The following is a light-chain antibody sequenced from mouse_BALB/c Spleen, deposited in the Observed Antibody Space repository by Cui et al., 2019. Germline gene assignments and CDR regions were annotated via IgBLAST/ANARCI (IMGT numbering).Light chain of an antibody. CDR3: QQWSSNPYT. CDR1: SSVSY. Sequence: QIVLTRSPALFSPTPGEKVTMTCSASSSVSYMYWYQQKPRSSPKPWIYLTSNLASGVPARFSGSGSGTSYSLTISSMEAEDAATYYCQQWSSNPYTFGGGTKLEIK. J-gene: IGKJ2*01. V-gene: IGKV4-68*01. CDR2: LTS.